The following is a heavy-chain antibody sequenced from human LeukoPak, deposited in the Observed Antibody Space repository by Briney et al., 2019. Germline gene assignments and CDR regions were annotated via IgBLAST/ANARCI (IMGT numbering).Heavy chain of an antibody. V-gene: IGHV4-30-4*01. CDR3: ARDLLNEGNHLDY. D-gene: IGHD4-23*01. CDR2: IYYSGST. CDR1: GGSISSGDYY. Sequence: SETLSLTCTVSGGSISSGDYYWGWIRQPPGTGLEWIGYIYYSGSTYYNPSLKSRVTISVDTSKNQFSLKLSPVTAADTAVYSCARDLLNEGNHLDYWGQGTLVTVSS. J-gene: IGHJ4*02.